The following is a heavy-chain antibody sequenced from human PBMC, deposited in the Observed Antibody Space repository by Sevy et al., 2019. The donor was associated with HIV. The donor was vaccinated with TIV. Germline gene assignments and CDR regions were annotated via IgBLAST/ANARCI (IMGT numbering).Heavy chain of an antibody. V-gene: IGHV3-23*01. CDR2: MSAGGGSV. CDR3: AREEITGFDY. CDR1: GFIFRTYA. D-gene: IGHD3-16*01. Sequence: GGSLRLSCAASGFIFRTYAMTWVRQAPGKGLEWVSTMSAGGGSVYYADSVKGRFTISRYNSNNRLYLQMNTLRAEDTAVYSCAREEITGFDYWGRGTLVTVSS. J-gene: IGHJ4*02.